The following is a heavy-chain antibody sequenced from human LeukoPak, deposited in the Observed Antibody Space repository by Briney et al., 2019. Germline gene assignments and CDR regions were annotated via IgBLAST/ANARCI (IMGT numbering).Heavy chain of an antibody. CDR1: GGTFSSYA. CDR2: IIPIFGTA. Sequence: TVKVSCKASGGTFSSYAISWVRQAPGQGLEWMGGIIPIFGTANYAQKFQGRVTITADESTSTAYMELSSLRSEDTAVYYCTRPMTTVTTMNAFDIWGQGTMVTVSS. V-gene: IGHV1-69*13. D-gene: IGHD4-17*01. CDR3: TRPMTTVTTMNAFDI. J-gene: IGHJ3*02.